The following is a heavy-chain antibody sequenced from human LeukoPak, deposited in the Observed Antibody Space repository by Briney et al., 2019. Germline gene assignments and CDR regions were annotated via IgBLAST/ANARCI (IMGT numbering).Heavy chain of an antibody. Sequence: PSETLSLTCTVSGGSISSYYWGWIRQPPGKGLEWIGSIYHSGSTYYNPSLKSRVTISVKTSKNQFSLKLSSVTAADTAVYYCARVTGYMIEDYFDYWGQGTLVTVSS. J-gene: IGHJ4*02. CDR2: IYHSGST. CDR3: ARVTGYMIEDYFDY. D-gene: IGHD3-22*01. V-gene: IGHV4-39*07. CDR1: GGSISSYY.